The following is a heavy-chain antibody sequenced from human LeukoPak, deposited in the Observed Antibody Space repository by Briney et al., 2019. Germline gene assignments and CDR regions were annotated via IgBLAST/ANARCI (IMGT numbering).Heavy chain of an antibody. Sequence: GASVKVSCKASGGTFSSYAIGWVRQAPGQGLEWMGGIIPIFGTANYAQRFQGRVTITTDESTSTAYMELSSLRSEDTAVYYCARDRSDSGSPNFDYWGQGTLVTVSS. V-gene: IGHV1-69*05. D-gene: IGHD1-26*01. CDR1: GGTFSSYA. J-gene: IGHJ4*02. CDR2: IIPIFGTA. CDR3: ARDRSDSGSPNFDY.